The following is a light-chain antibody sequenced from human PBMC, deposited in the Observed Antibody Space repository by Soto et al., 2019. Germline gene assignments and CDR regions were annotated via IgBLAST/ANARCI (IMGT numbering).Light chain of an antibody. V-gene: IGLV7-46*01. Sequence: QAVVTQEPSLTVSPGGTVTLTCGSSTGSVTSGHYPDWFQQKPGQAPRTLISDTSNKHSWTPARFSGSLLGGKAALTLSGAQPEDEAEYYCLLSYSGARVFGGGTKLTVL. CDR3: LLSYSGARV. CDR2: DTS. CDR1: TGSVTSGHY. J-gene: IGLJ2*01.